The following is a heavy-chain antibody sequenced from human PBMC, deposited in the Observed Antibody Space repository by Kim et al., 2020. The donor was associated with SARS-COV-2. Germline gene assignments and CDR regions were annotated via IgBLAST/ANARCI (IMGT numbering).Heavy chain of an antibody. V-gene: IGHV3-33*05. J-gene: IGHJ4*02. D-gene: IGHD6-13*01. CDR2: ISYDGSNK. CDR3: ARVGYAYSSSWEHQGGFFDY. Sequence: GGSLRLSCAASGFTFSSYGMHWVRQAPGKGLEWVAVISYDGSNKYYADSVKGRFTISRDNSKNTLYLQMNSLRAEDTAVYYCARVGYAYSSSWEHQGGFFDYWGQGTLVTVSS. CDR1: GFTFSSYG.